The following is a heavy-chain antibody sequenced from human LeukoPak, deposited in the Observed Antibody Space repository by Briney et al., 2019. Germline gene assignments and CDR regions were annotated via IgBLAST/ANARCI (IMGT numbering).Heavy chain of an antibody. CDR3: ARGGYYGSGNDFRFDP. CDR2: IYYSGST. J-gene: IGHJ5*02. Sequence: SETLSLTCTVSGGSISSYYWSWIRQPPGKGLEWIGYIYYSGSTNYKPSLKSRVTISVDTSKNQFSLKLSSVTAADTAVYYCARGGYYGSGNDFRFDPWGQGTLVTVPS. V-gene: IGHV4-59*01. D-gene: IGHD3-10*01. CDR1: GGSISSYY.